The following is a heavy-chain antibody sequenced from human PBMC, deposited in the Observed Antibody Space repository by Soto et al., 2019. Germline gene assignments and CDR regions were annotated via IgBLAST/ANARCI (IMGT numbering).Heavy chain of an antibody. CDR1: GFTFSSYG. CDR2: IWYDGSNK. D-gene: IGHD3-3*01. V-gene: IGHV3-33*01. Sequence: ESGGGVVQPGRSLRLSCAASGFTFSSYGMHWVRQAPGKGLEWVAVIWYDGSNKYYADSVKGRFTISRDNSKNTLNLQMNSLRAEDTAVYYCARGDFSDFWSANWFDPWGQGTLVTVSS. J-gene: IGHJ5*02. CDR3: ARGDFSDFWSANWFDP.